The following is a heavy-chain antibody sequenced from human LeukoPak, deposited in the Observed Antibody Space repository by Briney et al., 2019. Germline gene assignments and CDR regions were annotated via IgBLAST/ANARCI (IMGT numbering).Heavy chain of an antibody. CDR1: GFTFSDYY. Sequence: GGSLRLSCAASGFTFSDYYMSWIRQAPGKGLEWVSYISSSGSTIYYADSVKGRFTISRDNAKNSLYLQMNSLRAEDTAVYYCAKRIEYSSSSGGYFDYWGQGTPVTVSS. V-gene: IGHV3-11*01. CDR3: AKRIEYSSSSGGYFDY. D-gene: IGHD6-6*01. CDR2: ISSSGSTI. J-gene: IGHJ4*02.